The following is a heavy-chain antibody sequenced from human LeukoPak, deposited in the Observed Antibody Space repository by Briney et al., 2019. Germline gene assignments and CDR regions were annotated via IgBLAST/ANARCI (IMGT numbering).Heavy chain of an antibody. CDR2: INNEGSST. V-gene: IGHV3-74*01. D-gene: IGHD2-2*01. Sequence: PGGSLRLSCAASGFTFSSYWMHWVRQAPGKGLVWVSRINNEGSSTSYADSVKGRFTISRDNAKNTLYLQMNSLRAEDTAVYYCAKGSSTSCFNWGQGTLVTVSS. J-gene: IGHJ4*02. CDR3: AKGSSTSCFN. CDR1: GFTFSSYW.